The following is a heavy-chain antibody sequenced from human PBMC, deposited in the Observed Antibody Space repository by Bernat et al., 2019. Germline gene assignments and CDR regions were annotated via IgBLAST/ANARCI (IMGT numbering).Heavy chain of an antibody. CDR1: GFTFSSYG. CDR3: ARDIAREELEPPGGY. J-gene: IGHJ4*02. CDR2: IWYDGSNK. V-gene: IGHV3-33*01. Sequence: QVQLVESGGGVVQPGRSLRLSCAASGFTFSSYGMHWVRQAPGKGLEWVAVIWYDGSNKYYADSVKGRFTISRDNSKNTLYLQMNSLRAEDTAVYYCARDIAREELEPPGGYWGQGTLVTVSS. D-gene: IGHD1-1*01.